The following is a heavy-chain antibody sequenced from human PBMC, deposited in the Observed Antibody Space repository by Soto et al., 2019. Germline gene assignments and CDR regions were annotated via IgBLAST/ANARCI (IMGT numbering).Heavy chain of an antibody. CDR2: INHSGST. J-gene: IGHJ6*02. V-gene: IGHV4-34*01. CDR3: ARGHWDFGAVIGVYYYYGMDV. Sequence: PSETLSLTCAVYGGSFSGYYWSWIRQPPGKGLEWIGEINHSGSTNYNPSLKSRVTISVDTSKNQFSLKLSSVTAADTAVYYCARGHWDFGAVIGVYYYYGMDVWGQGTTVTVSS. D-gene: IGHD3-3*01. CDR1: GGSFSGYY.